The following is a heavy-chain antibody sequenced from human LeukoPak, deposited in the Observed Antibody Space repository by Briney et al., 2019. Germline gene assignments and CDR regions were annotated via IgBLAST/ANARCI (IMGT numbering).Heavy chain of an antibody. CDR3: ARDYYDSSGYYAFDY. J-gene: IGHJ4*02. D-gene: IGHD3-22*01. V-gene: IGHV4-31*03. CDR1: GGSISSGGHY. CDR2: IYYSGST. Sequence: SQTLSLTCTVSGGSISSGGHYWSWIRQHPGKGLEWIGYIYYSGSTYYNPSLKSRVSISVDTSKNQFSLNLSSVTAADTAVYYCARDYYDSSGYYAFDYWGQGTLVTVSS.